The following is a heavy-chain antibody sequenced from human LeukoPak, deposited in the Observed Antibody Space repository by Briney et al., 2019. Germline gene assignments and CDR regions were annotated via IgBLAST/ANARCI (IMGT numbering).Heavy chain of an antibody. V-gene: IGHV3-48*01. Sequence: GGSLRLSCGPSGLTFSTYSMNWVRQAPGTGLEWVSYISSDSGTIYYADSVKGRFTISRDNAKNPLYLQMNSLRAEDTAVYYCARAAQPGFDPWGQGTLVTVSS. J-gene: IGHJ5*02. CDR2: ISSDSGTI. D-gene: IGHD1-14*01. CDR3: ARAAQPGFDP. CDR1: GLTFSTYS.